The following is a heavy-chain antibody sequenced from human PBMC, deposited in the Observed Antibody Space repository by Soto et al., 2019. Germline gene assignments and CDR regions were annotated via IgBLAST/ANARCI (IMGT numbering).Heavy chain of an antibody. Sequence: QVQLVESGGGVVQPGRSLRLSCAASGFTFNNYGMHWVRQAPGKGLEWVATISNDGSDKYYADSVTGRLTISRDNSKNTVYLQMTSLRAEDTALYYCAKDQGIAASHGVDWGQGTMVTVSS. V-gene: IGHV3-30*18. CDR3: AKDQGIAASHGVD. CDR2: ISNDGSDK. CDR1: GFTFNNYG. J-gene: IGHJ3*01. D-gene: IGHD6-13*01.